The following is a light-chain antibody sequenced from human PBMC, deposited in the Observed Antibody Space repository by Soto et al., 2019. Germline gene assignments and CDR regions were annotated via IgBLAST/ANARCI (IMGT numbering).Light chain of an antibody. CDR1: QGIGVY. Sequence: DIQMTQSPSSLSASLGDRVTITCRASQGIGVYLAWFQQKPGNVPKLLIYAASTMQSGVPSRFSGSGSGTDFTLTISSLQPEDVATYYWQKYNSAPLTFGGGTKVEIK. V-gene: IGKV1-27*01. J-gene: IGKJ4*01. CDR2: AAS. CDR3: QKYNSAPLT.